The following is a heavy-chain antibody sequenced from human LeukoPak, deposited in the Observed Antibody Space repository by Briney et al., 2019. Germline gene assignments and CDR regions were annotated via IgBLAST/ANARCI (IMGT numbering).Heavy chain of an antibody. V-gene: IGHV1-8*01. Sequence: VASVKASCKASGYTFTSYDINWVRQATGQGLEWMGWMNPNSGNTGYAQKFQGRVTMTRNTSISTAYMELSSLRSEDTAVYYCARTQRVVIRTYYMDVWGKGTTVTVSS. CDR1: GYTFTSYD. J-gene: IGHJ6*03. CDR2: MNPNSGNT. CDR3: ARTQRVVIRTYYMDV. D-gene: IGHD3-22*01.